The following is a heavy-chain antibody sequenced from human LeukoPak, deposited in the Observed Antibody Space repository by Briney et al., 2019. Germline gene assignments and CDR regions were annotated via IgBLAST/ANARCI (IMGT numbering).Heavy chain of an antibody. CDR3: ASLGDITGTDY. D-gene: IGHD1-20*01. J-gene: IGHJ4*02. CDR2: INTNTGNP. V-gene: IGHV7-4-1*02. Sequence: ASVKVSCKASGYTFTSYTMNWVRQAPGQGLEWMGWINTNTGNPTYAQGFTGRFVFSLDTSVSTAYLQISSLKAEDTAVYYCASLGDITGTDYWGQGTLVTVSS. CDR1: GYTFTSYT.